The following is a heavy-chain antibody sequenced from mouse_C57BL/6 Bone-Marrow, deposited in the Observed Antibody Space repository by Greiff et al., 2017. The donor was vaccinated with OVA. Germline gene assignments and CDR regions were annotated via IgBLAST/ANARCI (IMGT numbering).Heavy chain of an antibody. CDR3: ARYGSSWYFDV. CDR1: GFTFSDYG. D-gene: IGHD1-1*01. V-gene: IGHV5-15*01. J-gene: IGHJ1*03. CDR2: ISNLAYSI. Sequence: EVQRVESGGGLVQPGGSLKLSCAASGFTFSDYGMAWVRQAPRKGPEWVAFISNLAYSIYYADTVTGRFTIARETAKNTLYLEMSSLRSEDTAMYYCARYGSSWYFDVWGTGTTVTVSS.